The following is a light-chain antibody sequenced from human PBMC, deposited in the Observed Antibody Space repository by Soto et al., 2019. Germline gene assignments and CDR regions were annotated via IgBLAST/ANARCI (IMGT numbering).Light chain of an antibody. CDR2: AAS. Sequence: DIQMTQSPSSLSASVGDRVTITCRASQSISSYFNWYQQKPGKAPKLLIYAASSLQSGVPSRFSGSGSGTDFTLTISSLQPEDFATYYCQRSFRTPLTFGGGTKVEIK. CDR1: QSISSY. V-gene: IGKV1-39*01. CDR3: QRSFRTPLT. J-gene: IGKJ4*01.